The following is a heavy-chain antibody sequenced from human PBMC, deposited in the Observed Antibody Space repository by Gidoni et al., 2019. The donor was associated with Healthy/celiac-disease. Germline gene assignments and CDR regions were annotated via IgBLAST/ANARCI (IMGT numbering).Heavy chain of an antibody. D-gene: IGHD3-16*01. Sequence: EVQLVESGGGLVQPGGSLRLSCAASGFPFSSSSMNWVRQAPGKGLEWVSYISSSSSTIYYADSVKGRFTISRDNAKNSLYLQMNSLRDEDTAVYYCARDLRGTDDVLDNWFDPWGQGTLVTVSS. CDR3: ARDLRGTDDVLDNWFDP. CDR2: ISSSSSTI. V-gene: IGHV3-48*02. J-gene: IGHJ5*02. CDR1: GFPFSSSS.